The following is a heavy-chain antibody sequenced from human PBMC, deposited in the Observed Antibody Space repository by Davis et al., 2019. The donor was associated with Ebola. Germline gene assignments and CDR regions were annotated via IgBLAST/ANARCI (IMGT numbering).Heavy chain of an antibody. V-gene: IGHV4-39*01. CDR3: ARLGMNGFDPEVYFDY. Sequence: GSLRLSCSVSGGSISSSNYYWGWIRQPPGKGLEWIGAIYSSGSTYYNPSLKSRVTISVDTSKNQFSLKLTSVTAADTAVYYCARLGMNGFDPEVYFDYWGQGILVTVSS. CDR2: IYSSGST. J-gene: IGHJ4*02. CDR1: GGSISSSNYY. D-gene: IGHD3-10*01.